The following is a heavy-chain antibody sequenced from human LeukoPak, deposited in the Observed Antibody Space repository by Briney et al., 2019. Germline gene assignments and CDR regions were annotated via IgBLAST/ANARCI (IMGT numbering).Heavy chain of an antibody. J-gene: IGHJ3*02. CDR3: ARDGGYSSTVATIGGDAFDI. Sequence: GGSLRLSCAASGFTFSDYYMSWIRQAPGKGLEWVSYISSSGSTIYYADSVKGRFTISRDNSKNTLYLQMNSLRAEDTAVYYCARDGGYSSTVATIGGDAFDIWGQGTMVTVSS. V-gene: IGHV3-11*04. CDR1: GFTFSDYY. CDR2: ISSSGSTI. D-gene: IGHD5-24*01.